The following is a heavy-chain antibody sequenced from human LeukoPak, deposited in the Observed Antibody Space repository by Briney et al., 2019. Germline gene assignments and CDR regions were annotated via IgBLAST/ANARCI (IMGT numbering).Heavy chain of an antibody. Sequence: ASVKVSCKASGGTFSSYAISWVRQAPGQGLEWMGRIIPILGIANYAQKSQGRVTITADKSTSTAYMELSSLRSEDTAVYYCARASRSGIGGYGSGSPDYWGQGTLVTVSS. CDR1: GGTFSSYA. V-gene: IGHV1-69*04. D-gene: IGHD3-10*01. CDR3: ARASRSGIGGYGSGSPDY. J-gene: IGHJ4*02. CDR2: IIPILGIA.